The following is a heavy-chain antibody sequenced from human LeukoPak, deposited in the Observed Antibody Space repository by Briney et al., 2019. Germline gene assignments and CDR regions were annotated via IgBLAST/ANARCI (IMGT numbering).Heavy chain of an antibody. D-gene: IGHD3-22*01. V-gene: IGHV3-21*01. Sequence: GGSLRLSCAASGFTFSSYWMSWVRQAPGKGLEWVSSISRSSSYIYYVDSVKGRFTISRDNAKKSLFLQMNSLRAEDTAVYYCVRDRDYYDSSNYYLHSTFDYWGQGTLVTVSS. CDR3: VRDRDYYDSSNYYLHSTFDY. CDR2: ISRSSSYI. CDR1: GFTFSSYW. J-gene: IGHJ4*02.